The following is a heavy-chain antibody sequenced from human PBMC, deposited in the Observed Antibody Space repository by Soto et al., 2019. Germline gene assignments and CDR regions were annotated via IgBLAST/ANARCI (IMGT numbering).Heavy chain of an antibody. CDR3: ARDGREASGMDV. V-gene: IGHV4-59*11. J-gene: IGHJ6*02. Sequence: SETLSLTCTVSGGSISSHYWSWVRQAPWKGLEWIGHIYYRGSTSYNPSLRSRSTISVDTSNNQFSLKLNSVTTADTAVYYCARDGREASGMDVWGQGTKVTVSS. CDR2: IYYRGST. D-gene: IGHD1-26*01. CDR1: GGSISSHY.